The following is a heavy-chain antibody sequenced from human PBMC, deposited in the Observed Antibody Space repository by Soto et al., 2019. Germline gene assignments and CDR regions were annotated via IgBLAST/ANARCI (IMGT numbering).Heavy chain of an antibody. CDR2: IRESGGTT. D-gene: IGHD1-1*01. CDR1: GFTLSSYG. J-gene: IGHJ4*02. Sequence: PGGSLRLSCAASGFTLSSYGMRWVRQIPGKGLEWVSGIRESGGTTYYGDSVKGRFTISRDNSKNTLYLHVSSLRAEDTAVYYCARGVDLYNFYNDYWGRGALVTVSS. CDR3: ARGVDLYNFYNDY. V-gene: IGHV3-23*01.